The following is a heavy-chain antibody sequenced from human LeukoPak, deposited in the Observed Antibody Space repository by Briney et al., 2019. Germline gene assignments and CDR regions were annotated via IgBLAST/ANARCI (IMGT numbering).Heavy chain of an antibody. Sequence: GGSLRLSCAASGFTFSSYAMSWVRHAPGKGLEWVANIKHDGSEKHYVDSVRGRFTISRDNAKNSLDLQMNSLRAEDAAVYYCARGGSHAYWGQGTLVTVSS. J-gene: IGHJ4*02. CDR1: GFTFSSYA. CDR3: ARGGSHAY. CDR2: IKHDGSEK. V-gene: IGHV3-7*01. D-gene: IGHD2-15*01.